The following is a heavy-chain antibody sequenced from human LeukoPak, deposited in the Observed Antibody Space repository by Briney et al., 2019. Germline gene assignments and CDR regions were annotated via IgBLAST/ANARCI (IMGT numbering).Heavy chain of an antibody. CDR1: GYTLTELS. CDR2: FDPEVGET. J-gene: IGHJ4*02. CDR3: ATGIAARPRVHY. Sequence: ASVKVSCKVSGYTLTELSMHWVRQAPGKGLEWMGGFDPEVGETIYAQKFQGRVTMTEDTSTDTAYMELSSLRSEDTAVYYCATGIAARPRVHYWGQGTLVTVSS. V-gene: IGHV1-24*01. D-gene: IGHD6-6*01.